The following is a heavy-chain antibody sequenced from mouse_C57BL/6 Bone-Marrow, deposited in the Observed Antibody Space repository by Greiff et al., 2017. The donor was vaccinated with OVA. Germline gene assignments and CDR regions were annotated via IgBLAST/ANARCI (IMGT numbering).Heavy chain of an antibody. Sequence: QVQLQQPGAELVMPGASVKLSCKASGYTFTSYWMHWVKQRPGQGLEWIGEIDPSDSYTTYNQKFKGKSTLTVDKSSSTAYMQLSSLTSEDSAVYYCARWGWLLLFDDWGQGTTLTVSS. V-gene: IGHV1-69*01. D-gene: IGHD2-3*01. CDR1: GYTFTSYW. J-gene: IGHJ2*01. CDR3: ARWGWLLLFDD. CDR2: IDPSDSYT.